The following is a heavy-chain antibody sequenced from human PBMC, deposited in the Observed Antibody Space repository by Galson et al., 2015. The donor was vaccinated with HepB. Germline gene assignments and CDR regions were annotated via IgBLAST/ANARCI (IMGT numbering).Heavy chain of an antibody. CDR2: LWHDGSNK. V-gene: IGHV3-33*01. J-gene: IGHJ5*02. Sequence: SLRLSCAASGFIFNTYNMHWVRQAPGKGLEWVAILWHDGSNKYYADSVKGRFTISRDNSRNTLHLQMNSLRAEDTAVYYCVGDAYNTSSGWFDPWGQGTLVTVSS. D-gene: IGHD6-6*01. CDR3: VGDAYNTSSGWFDP. CDR1: GFIFNTYN.